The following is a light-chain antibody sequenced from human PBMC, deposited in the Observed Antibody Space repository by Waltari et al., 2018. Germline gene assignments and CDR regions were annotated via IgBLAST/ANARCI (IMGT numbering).Light chain of an antibody. CDR2: LGS. Sequence: DIVMTQSHLSLPVTPGEPASISCKSSQSLLHRNGYNYLDWYLQKPGQSPQLLIYLGSNRDSGVPDRFSGSGSGTDFTLKISRVEAEDVGVYYCMQALQSPRTFGQGTKVEIK. CDR1: QSLLHRNGYNY. V-gene: IGKV2-28*01. CDR3: MQALQSPRT. J-gene: IGKJ1*01.